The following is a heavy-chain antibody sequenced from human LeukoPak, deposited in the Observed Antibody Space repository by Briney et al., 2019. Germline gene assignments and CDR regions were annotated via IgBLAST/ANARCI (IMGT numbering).Heavy chain of an antibody. CDR2: IYPGDSDT. CDR3: ARHEITMVRGVIPTFGGMDV. J-gene: IGHJ6*02. Sequence: ESLKISCKGSGYSFTSYWIGWVRQMPGKGLEWMGIIYPGDSDTRYSTSFQGQVTISADKSISTAYLQWSSLKASDTAMYYCARHEITMVRGVIPTFGGMDVWGQGTTVTVSS. V-gene: IGHV5-51*01. CDR1: GYSFTSYW. D-gene: IGHD3-10*01.